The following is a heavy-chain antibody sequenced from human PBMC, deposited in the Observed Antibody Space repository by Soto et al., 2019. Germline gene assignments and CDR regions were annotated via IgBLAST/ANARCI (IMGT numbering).Heavy chain of an antibody. CDR2: ISAYNGNT. CDR3: ARERGQASITIFGVVAHNPDYYYYYMDV. V-gene: IGHV1-18*01. CDR1: GYTFTSYG. D-gene: IGHD3-3*01. Sequence: GASVKVSCKASGYTFTSYGISWVRQAPGQGLERKGWISAYNGNTNYAQKLQGRVTMTTDTSTSTAYMELRSLRSDDTAVYYCARERGQASITIFGVVAHNPDYYYYYMDVWGKGTTVTVSS. J-gene: IGHJ6*03.